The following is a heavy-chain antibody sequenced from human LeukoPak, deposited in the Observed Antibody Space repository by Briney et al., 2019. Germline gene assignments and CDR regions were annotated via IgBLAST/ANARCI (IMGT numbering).Heavy chain of an antibody. CDR2: IYYSGST. CDR1: GGSISSGGYY. D-gene: IGHD3-22*01. Sequence: PSETLSLTCTVSGGSISSGGYYWSWLRQHPGKGLEWIGYIYYSGSTYYNPSLKSRVTISVDTSKNQFSLKLSSVTAADTAVYYCARVPPQQYYYDSSGYLLGNAFDIWGQGTMVTVSS. CDR3: ARVPPQQYYYDSSGYLLGNAFDI. V-gene: IGHV4-31*03. J-gene: IGHJ3*02.